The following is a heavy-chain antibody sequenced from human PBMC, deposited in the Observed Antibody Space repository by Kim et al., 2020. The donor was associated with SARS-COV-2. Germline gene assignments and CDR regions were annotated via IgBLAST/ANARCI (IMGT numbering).Heavy chain of an antibody. CDR2: INSDGSST. CDR1: GFTFSSYW. V-gene: IGHV3-74*01. Sequence: GGSLRLSCAASGFTFSSYWMHWVRQAPGKGLVWVSRINSDGSSTSYADSVKGRFTISRDNAKNTLYLQMNSLRAEDTAVYYCARVGYDDPDSGTIFGAVRGRLPYYYYYMDVWGKGTTVTVSS. CDR3: ARVGYDDPDSGTIFGAVRGRLPYYYYYMDV. D-gene: IGHD3-3*01. J-gene: IGHJ6*03.